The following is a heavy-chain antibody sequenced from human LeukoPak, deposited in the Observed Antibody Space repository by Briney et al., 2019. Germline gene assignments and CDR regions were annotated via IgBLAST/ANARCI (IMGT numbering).Heavy chain of an antibody. CDR2: IYSGGST. V-gene: IGHV3-66*02. D-gene: IGHD1-26*01. Sequence: PGGSLRLSCAASGFTVSSNYMSWVRQAPGKGLEWVSIIYSGGSTFYAESVKSRFTISRDTSRNTLYLQMNSLRTEDTAVYYCAREGGTYYFDYWGQGTLVTVSS. J-gene: IGHJ4*02. CDR3: AREGGTYYFDY. CDR1: GFTVSSNY.